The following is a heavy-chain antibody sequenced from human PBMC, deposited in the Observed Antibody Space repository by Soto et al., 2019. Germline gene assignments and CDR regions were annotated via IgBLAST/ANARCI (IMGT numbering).Heavy chain of an antibody. V-gene: IGHV3-7*01. CDR1: GFTFSSYW. D-gene: IGHD2-21*02. J-gene: IGHJ4*02. CDR2: IRQDGSEK. Sequence: PGGSLRLSCAASGFTFSSYWMSWVRQAPGKGLEWVANIRQDGSEKYYVDSVEGRFTISRDNAKNSLYLQMNSLRAEDTAVYYCARVHLILAYCGGDCYRGPDYWGQGTLVTVSS. CDR3: ARVHLILAYCGGDCYRGPDY.